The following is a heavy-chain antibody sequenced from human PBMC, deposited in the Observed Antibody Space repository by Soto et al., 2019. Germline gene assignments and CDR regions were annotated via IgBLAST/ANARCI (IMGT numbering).Heavy chain of an antibody. CDR3: AEGRRPYGGNLDY. V-gene: IGHV3-11*01. D-gene: IGHD4-17*01. J-gene: IGHJ4*02. CDR2: ISSGASTI. Sequence: GVSMRDPYAASALTFSDYNMGWISQAPGKGLEWLSYISSGASTIYYADSVKGRFTIARYDAKNSLYLQINSLRAEDTVFYYGAEGRRPYGGNLDYWLQGSLVTVSS. CDR1: ALTFSDYN.